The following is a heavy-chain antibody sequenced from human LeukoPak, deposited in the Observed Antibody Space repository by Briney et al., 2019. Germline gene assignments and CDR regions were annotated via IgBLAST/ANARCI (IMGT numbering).Heavy chain of an antibody. Sequence: GGSLRLSCAASGFTFSSYAMSWVRQAPGKGLEWVSAISGSGGSTYYADSVRGRFTISRDHSKNTLFLQMTNLRAADTAVYYCAKVGLRWYFDSWGQGTLVTVSS. CDR3: AKVGLRWYFDS. J-gene: IGHJ4*02. CDR2: ISGSGGST. V-gene: IGHV3-23*01. CDR1: GFTFSSYA.